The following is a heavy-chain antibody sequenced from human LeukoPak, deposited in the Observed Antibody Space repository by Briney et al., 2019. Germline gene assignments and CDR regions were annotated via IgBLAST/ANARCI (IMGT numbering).Heavy chain of an antibody. Sequence: SQTLSLTCTVSGGSISSGSYYWSWIRQPAGKGLEWIGRIYTSGSTNYNPSLKSRVTISVDTSKNQFSLKLSSVTAADTAVYYCARDRYYYDSSGYATQQFDYWGQGTLVTVSS. CDR3: ARDRYYYDSSGYATQQFDY. CDR2: IYTSGST. V-gene: IGHV4-61*02. CDR1: GGSISSGSYY. D-gene: IGHD3-22*01. J-gene: IGHJ4*02.